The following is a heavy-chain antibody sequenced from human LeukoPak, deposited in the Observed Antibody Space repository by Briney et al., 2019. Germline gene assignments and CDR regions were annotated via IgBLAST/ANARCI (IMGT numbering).Heavy chain of an antibody. CDR3: ARVQLGIGKAFDY. J-gene: IGHJ4*02. V-gene: IGHV3-21*01. CDR2: ISSSSSYI. D-gene: IGHD7-27*01. CDR1: GFTFSSYS. Sequence: GGSLRLSCAASGFTFSSYSMNWVRQAPGKGLEWVSSISSSSSYIYYADSVKGRFTISRDNAKNSLYLQMNSLRAEDTAVYYCARVQLGIGKAFDYWGQGTLVTVSS.